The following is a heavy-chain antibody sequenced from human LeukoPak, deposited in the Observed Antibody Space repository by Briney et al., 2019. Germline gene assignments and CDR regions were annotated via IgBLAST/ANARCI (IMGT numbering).Heavy chain of an antibody. CDR3: ARVKGIAVAGSSDY. V-gene: IGHV3-21*01. CDR2: ISSRSSYI. J-gene: IGHJ4*02. D-gene: IGHD6-19*01. Sequence: GGSLRLSCAASGFTFSSYSMNWVRQAPGKGLEWVSSISSRSSYIYYADSVKGRFTISRDNTNNSLYLQMNSLRAEDTAVYYCARVKGIAVAGSSDYWGQGTLVTVSS. CDR1: GFTFSSYS.